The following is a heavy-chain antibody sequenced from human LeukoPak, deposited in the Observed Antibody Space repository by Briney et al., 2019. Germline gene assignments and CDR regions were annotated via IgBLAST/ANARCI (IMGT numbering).Heavy chain of an antibody. CDR1: GFTFSSYC. Sequence: GGSLRLSCAASGFTFSSYCMHWVRQAPGKGLVWVSRINTGGSSTSYADSVKGRFTISRDNAENTLYLQMNSLRAEDTAVYYCARGRPYYDFWSAYPSPKGNWFHPWGQGTLVTVSS. J-gene: IGHJ5*02. CDR2: INTGGSST. CDR3: ARGRPYYDFWSAYPSPKGNWFHP. V-gene: IGHV3-74*01. D-gene: IGHD3-3*01.